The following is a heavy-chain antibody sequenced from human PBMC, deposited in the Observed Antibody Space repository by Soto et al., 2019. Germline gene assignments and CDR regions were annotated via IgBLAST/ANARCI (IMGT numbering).Heavy chain of an antibody. J-gene: IGHJ3*02. V-gene: IGHV1-18*01. Sequence: ASVKVSCKASGYTFTSYCISWVRQAPGQGLEWMGWISAYNGNTNYAQKLQGRVTMTTDTSTSTAYMELRSLRSDDTAVYYCARGRHYYDSSGYHAQGAFDIWGQGTMVTVSS. CDR2: ISAYNGNT. CDR3: ARGRHYYDSSGYHAQGAFDI. D-gene: IGHD3-22*01. CDR1: GYTFTSYC.